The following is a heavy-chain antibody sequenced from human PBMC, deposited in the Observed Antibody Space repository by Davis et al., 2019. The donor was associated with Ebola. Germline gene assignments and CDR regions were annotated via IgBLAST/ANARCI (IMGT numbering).Heavy chain of an antibody. CDR3: ARDLVATSGGAYGIDV. CDR1: GYTFTGYY. Sequence: ASVKVSCKASGYTFTGYYMHWVRQAPGQGLEWMGWINPNSGGTNYAQKFQGRVTMTRDTSISTAYMELSRLISDDTAVYYCARDLVATSGGAYGIDVWGQGTTVTVSS. CDR2: INPNSGGT. V-gene: IGHV1-2*02. D-gene: IGHD5-12*01. J-gene: IGHJ6*02.